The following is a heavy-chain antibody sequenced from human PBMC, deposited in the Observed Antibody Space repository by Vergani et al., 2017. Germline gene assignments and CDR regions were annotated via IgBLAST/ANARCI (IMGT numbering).Heavy chain of an antibody. D-gene: IGHD6-13*01. CDR3: AKDAQMGAAVYYFDY. CDR2: IANDGGDK. Sequence: QVQLVESGGGVVQPGRSLRLSCAASGLTFSRYGMHWVRQAPGKGMEWVTVIANDGGDKKYADSVKGRFTFSRDNSKNTLYLQMNSLRAEDTAVYYCAKDAQMGAAVYYFDYWGQGTLVTVSS. V-gene: IGHV3-30*18. J-gene: IGHJ4*02. CDR1: GLTFSRYG.